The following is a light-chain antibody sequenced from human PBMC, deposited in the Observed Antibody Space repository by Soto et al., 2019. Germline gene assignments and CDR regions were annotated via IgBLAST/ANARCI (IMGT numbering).Light chain of an antibody. Sequence: ETVMTQSPATLSVSPWEGATLSCRASQSVSSNLVWYQHKPGQAPRLLIYGASTRATDIPARFSGSGSGTEFTLTISSLQAEDVAVYYCLQYYNIPRTFGQGTKVDIK. V-gene: IGKV3-15*01. CDR2: GAS. CDR3: LQYYNIPRT. CDR1: QSVSSN. J-gene: IGKJ1*01.